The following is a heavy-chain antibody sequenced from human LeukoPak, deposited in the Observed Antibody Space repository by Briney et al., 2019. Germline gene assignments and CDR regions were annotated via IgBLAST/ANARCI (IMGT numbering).Heavy chain of an antibody. Sequence: ASVKVSCKASGYTFTSYYMHWVRQAPGQGLEWMEIINPSGGSTSYAQKFQGRVTMTRDTSTSTAYMELRSLRSDDTAVYYCARGGSTMIVVVMDVWGKGTTVTVSS. CDR3: ARGGSTMIVVVMDV. V-gene: IGHV1-46*01. J-gene: IGHJ6*04. CDR2: INPSGGST. CDR1: GYTFTSYY. D-gene: IGHD3-22*01.